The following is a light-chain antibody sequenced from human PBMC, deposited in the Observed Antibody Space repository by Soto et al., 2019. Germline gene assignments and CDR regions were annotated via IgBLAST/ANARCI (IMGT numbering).Light chain of an antibody. Sequence: QSVLTQSSSASASLGSSVKLTCTLSSGHSSYIIAWHQQQPGKAPRYLMKLEGSGSYNKGSGVPDRFSGSSSGADRYLTISNLQFEDEADYYCETWDNNTQVVFGGGTKLTVL. CDR3: ETWDNNTQVV. V-gene: IGLV4-60*02. CDR1: SGHSSYI. CDR2: LEGSGSY. J-gene: IGLJ2*01.